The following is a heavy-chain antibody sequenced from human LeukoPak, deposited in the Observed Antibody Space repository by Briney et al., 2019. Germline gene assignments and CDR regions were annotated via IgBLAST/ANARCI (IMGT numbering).Heavy chain of an antibody. D-gene: IGHD3-10*01. CDR3: ARDHLWFGELASGWFDP. J-gene: IGHJ5*02. Sequence: SETLSLTCTVSGDSISKYYWSWIRQPPGKGLEWIGYIYYNGSTNYNPSLKSRVSISVDRFRNHFSLELSSVTAADTAVYYCARDHLWFGELASGWFDPWGQGTLVTVSS. CDR1: GDSISKYY. CDR2: IYYNGST. V-gene: IGHV4-59*01.